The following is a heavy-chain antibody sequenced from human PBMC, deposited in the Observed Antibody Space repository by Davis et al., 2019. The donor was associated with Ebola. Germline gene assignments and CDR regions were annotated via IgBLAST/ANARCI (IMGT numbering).Heavy chain of an antibody. J-gene: IGHJ5*02. CDR1: GGSISSGGYY. V-gene: IGHV4-31*03. D-gene: IGHD6-19*01. Sequence: SETLSLTCTVSGGSISSGGYYWSWIRQHPGKGLEWIGYIYYSGSTYYNPSLKSRVTISVDTSKNQFSLKLSSVTAADTAVYYCARVGLGIAVAPSNWFDPWGQGTLVTVSS. CDR3: ARVGLGIAVAPSNWFDP. CDR2: IYYSGST.